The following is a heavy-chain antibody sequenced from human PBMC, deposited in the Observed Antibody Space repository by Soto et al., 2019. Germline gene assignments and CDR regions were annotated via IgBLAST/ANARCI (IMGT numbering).Heavy chain of an antibody. J-gene: IGHJ6*02. CDR1: GFTFSDHY. CDR2: VRNAANSYTT. D-gene: IGHD1-26*01. Sequence: EVQLVESGGNLVQPGGSLRLSCAASGFTFSDHYMDWVRQAPGKGLEWVARVRNAANSYTTEYAASVKGRFTVSRDDSRTSLYLQMNSLETEDTAVYYCVRGAGPTASYYSYGLDVWGQGTTVTVSS. V-gene: IGHV3-72*01. CDR3: VRGAGPTASYYSYGLDV.